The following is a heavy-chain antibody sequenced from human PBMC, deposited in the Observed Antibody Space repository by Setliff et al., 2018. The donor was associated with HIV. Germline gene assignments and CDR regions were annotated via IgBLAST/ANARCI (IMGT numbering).Heavy chain of an antibody. CDR1: GGSISSYY. Sequence: SETLSLTCTVSGGSISSYYWSWIRQPPGKGLEWIGCIYYSGSAYYNPSLQRRVTISVDTSKNQFSLKLSSVTAADTAVYYCARDRLTYYFDYWGQGILVTVSS. CDR3: ARDRLTYYFDY. CDR2: IYYSGSA. V-gene: IGHV4-59*12. J-gene: IGHJ4*02. D-gene: IGHD3-22*01.